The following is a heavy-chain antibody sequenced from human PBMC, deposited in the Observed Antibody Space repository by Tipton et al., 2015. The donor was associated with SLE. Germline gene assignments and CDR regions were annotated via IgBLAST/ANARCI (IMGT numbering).Heavy chain of an antibody. CDR2: IYYSGST. D-gene: IGHD2-21*02. CDR1: GGSTSSSSYY. Sequence: LRLSCTVSGGSTSSSSYYWGWIRQPPGKGLEWIGSIYYSGSTYYNPSLKSRVTISIDTYKNQFSLKLSSVTAADTAVYYCARTGGGDSNWFDPWGQGTLVTVSS. V-gene: IGHV4-39*07. CDR3: ARTGGGDSNWFDP. J-gene: IGHJ5*02.